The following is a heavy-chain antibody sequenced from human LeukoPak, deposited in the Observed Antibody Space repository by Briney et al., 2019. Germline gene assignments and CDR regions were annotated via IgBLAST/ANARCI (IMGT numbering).Heavy chain of an antibody. Sequence: KLWGVLRLSCAVSGFTFRRNGMHWVRQAPGKGLEWVGRVKSKTDGGTTDYAAPAKGRFTISRDDSENTLHLQMNNLKTEDTGVYYCTTDTVHCSGTLCYEIDYWGQGTLVTVSS. J-gene: IGHJ4*02. CDR1: GFTFRRNG. V-gene: IGHV3-15*01. CDR2: VKSKTDGGTT. CDR3: TTDTVHCSGTLCYEIDY. D-gene: IGHD2-2*01.